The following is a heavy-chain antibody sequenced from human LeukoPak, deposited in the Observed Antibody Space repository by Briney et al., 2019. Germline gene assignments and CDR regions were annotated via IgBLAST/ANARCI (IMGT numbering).Heavy chain of an antibody. CDR3: ARGRITMVRGIDY. J-gene: IGHJ4*02. Sequence: GGSLRLSCAASGFTFSSYAMHWVRQAPGKGLEWVAVISYDGSNKYYADSVKGRFTISRDNSKNTLYLQMNSLRAEDTAVYYCARGRITMVRGIDYWGQGTLVTVSS. V-gene: IGHV3-30-3*01. D-gene: IGHD3-10*01. CDR2: ISYDGSNK. CDR1: GFTFSSYA.